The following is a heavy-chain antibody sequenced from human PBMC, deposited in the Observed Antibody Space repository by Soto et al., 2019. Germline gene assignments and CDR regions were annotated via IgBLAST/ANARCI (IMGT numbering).Heavy chain of an antibody. J-gene: IGHJ5*02. CDR3: ARQGATASTLPLIWFGP. V-gene: IGHV5-51*01. CDR2: IYRGNSGT. Sequence: PGGSLKISCKGSGYSFTRYWIAWVRQMPGKGLEGMGIIYRGNSGTRYSPACQGHVTVSADKSISTSYLQWSSLEASDTAIYFCARQGATASTLPLIWFGPWGQGTLVTVSS. D-gene: IGHD1-26*01. CDR1: GYSFTRYW.